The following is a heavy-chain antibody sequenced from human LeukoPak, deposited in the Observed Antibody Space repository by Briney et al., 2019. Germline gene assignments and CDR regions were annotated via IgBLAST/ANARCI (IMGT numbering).Heavy chain of an antibody. Sequence: SETLSLTCTVSGGSISSSSYYWGWIRQPPGKGLEWIGSIYYSGSTYYNPSLKSRVTISVDTSKNQFSLKLSSVTAADTAVYYCARGLGYCSGGSCRVFDYWGQGTLVTVSS. CDR1: GGSISSSSYY. CDR2: IYYSGST. D-gene: IGHD2-15*01. J-gene: IGHJ4*02. CDR3: ARGLGYCSGGSCRVFDY. V-gene: IGHV4-39*01.